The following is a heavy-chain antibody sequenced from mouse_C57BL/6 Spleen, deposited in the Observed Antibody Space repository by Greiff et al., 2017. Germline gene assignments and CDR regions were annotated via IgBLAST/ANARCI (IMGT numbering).Heavy chain of an antibody. Sequence: QVQLKQSGAELVRPGASVTLSCKASGYTFTDYEMHWVKQTPVHGLEWIGAIDPETGGTAYNQKFKGKAILTADKSSSTAYMELRRLTSEDLAVYYCTREEAYCSDYDAMDYWGQGTSVTVSS. V-gene: IGHV1-15*01. J-gene: IGHJ4*01. D-gene: IGHD2-12*01. CDR2: IDPETGGT. CDR3: TREEAYCSDYDAMDY. CDR1: GYTFTDYE.